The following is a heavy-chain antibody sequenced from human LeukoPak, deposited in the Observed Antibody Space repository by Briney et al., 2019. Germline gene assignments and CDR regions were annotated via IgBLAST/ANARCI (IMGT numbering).Heavy chain of an antibody. Sequence: SETLSLTCIVSGGTITSSSVYWGWIRQPPGKGLEWLGSLFFNGGTYYNPSFEPRVTMSVDTSKNQFSLRLRSATAADTAMYYCARHPRGYSGPTWLNPWGQGIPVTVSS. V-gene: IGHV4-39*01. D-gene: IGHD5-12*01. CDR2: LFFNGGT. CDR3: ARHPRGYSGPTWLNP. CDR1: GGTITSSSVY. J-gene: IGHJ5*02.